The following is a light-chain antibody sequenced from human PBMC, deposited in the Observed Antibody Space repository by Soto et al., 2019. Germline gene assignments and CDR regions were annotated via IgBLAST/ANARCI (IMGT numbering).Light chain of an antibody. CDR2: EGT. Sequence: SVLTQPASVSGSPGQSITISCTGTSSDVGTYNLVSWYQQHPGKAPKLMVYEGTKRPSGVSNRFSGSKSGNTASLTISGLQAEDEADYYCCSYVGSSTSVFGTGTKVTVL. CDR1: SSDVGTYNL. J-gene: IGLJ1*01. V-gene: IGLV2-23*01. CDR3: CSYVGSSTSV.